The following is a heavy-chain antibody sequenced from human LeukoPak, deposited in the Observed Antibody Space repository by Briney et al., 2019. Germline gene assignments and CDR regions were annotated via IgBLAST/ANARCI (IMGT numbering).Heavy chain of an antibody. CDR2: ISYSGST. J-gene: IGHJ4*02. V-gene: IGHV4-39*01. D-gene: IGHD4-17*01. CDR3: ARRYGDYNLDY. Sequence: SETLSLTCTVSGGSISSSSYYWGWIRQPPGKGLEWIGRISYSGSTYYNPSLKSRVTISADTSKNQVSLKLTSVTAADTAVYYCARRYGDYNLDYWGQGTLVTVSS. CDR1: GGSISSSSYY.